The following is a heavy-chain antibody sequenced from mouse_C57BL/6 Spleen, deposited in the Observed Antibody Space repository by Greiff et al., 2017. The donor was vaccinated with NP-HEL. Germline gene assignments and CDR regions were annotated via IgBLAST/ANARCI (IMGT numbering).Heavy chain of an antibody. D-gene: IGHD1-1*01. CDR2: ISNLAYSI. J-gene: IGHJ1*03. CDR3: ARLVGSPYWCFEV. Sequence: VQLKESGGGLVQPGGSLKLSCAASGFTFSDYGMAWVRQAPRKGPEWVAFISNLAYSIYYADTVTGRFTISRENAKNTRYLEMSSLRSEDTAMYYCARLVGSPYWCFEVWGTGTTVTVSS. V-gene: IGHV5-15*01. CDR1: GFTFSDYG.